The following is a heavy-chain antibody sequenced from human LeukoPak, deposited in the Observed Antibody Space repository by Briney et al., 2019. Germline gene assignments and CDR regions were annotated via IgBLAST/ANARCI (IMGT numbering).Heavy chain of an antibody. CDR3: ARERGNYGDY. D-gene: IGHD3-10*01. Sequence: GGSLRLSCAASGFTFSSYSMSWVRQAPGKGLEWVSSISSSSSYIYYADSVKGRFTISRDNAKNSLYLQMNSLRAEDTAVYYCARERGNYGDYWGQGTLVTVSS. J-gene: IGHJ4*02. V-gene: IGHV3-21*01. CDR1: GFTFSSYS. CDR2: ISSSSSYI.